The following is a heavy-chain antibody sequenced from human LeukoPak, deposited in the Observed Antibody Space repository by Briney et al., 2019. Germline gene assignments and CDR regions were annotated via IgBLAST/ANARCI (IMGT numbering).Heavy chain of an antibody. CDR2: IYTSGST. V-gene: IGHV4-4*07. Sequence: PSETLSLTCAVSGDSISNYYWSWIRQPAGKGLEWIGRIYTSGSTNYNPSLKSRVTMSVDTSKNQFSLKLSSVTAADTAVYYCAREGRYYDILTGPQFDPWGQGTLVTVSS. D-gene: IGHD3-9*01. CDR1: GDSISNYY. CDR3: AREGRYYDILTGPQFDP. J-gene: IGHJ5*02.